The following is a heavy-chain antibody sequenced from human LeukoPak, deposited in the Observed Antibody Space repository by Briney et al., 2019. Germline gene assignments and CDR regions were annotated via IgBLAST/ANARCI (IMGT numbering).Heavy chain of an antibody. V-gene: IGHV4-59*01. J-gene: IGHJ5*02. CDR3: ARYDYGDCWFDP. D-gene: IGHD4-17*01. CDR1: GGSMNNYY. Sequence: SETLSLTCTVSGGSMNNYYWSWIRRAPGKGLEWIGYISDSGSTNYNPSLRSRVTISVDTSKNQFSLKLSSVTAADTALYYCARYDYGDCWFDPWGQGTLVTVSS. CDR2: ISDSGST.